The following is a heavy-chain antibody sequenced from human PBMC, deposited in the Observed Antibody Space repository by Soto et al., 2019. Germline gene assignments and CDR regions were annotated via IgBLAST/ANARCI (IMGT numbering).Heavy chain of an antibody. CDR1: GFTFSSYG. V-gene: IGHV3-30*18. Sequence: GGSLRLSCAASGFTFSSYGMHWVRQAPGKGLEWVAVISYDGSNKYYADSVKGRFTISRDNSKNTLYLQMNSLRAEDTAVYYCAKDLFRLVISRSRGHYYGMDVWGQGTTVTVSS. CDR3: AKDLFRLVISRSRGHYYGMDV. CDR2: ISYDGSNK. J-gene: IGHJ6*02. D-gene: IGHD3-9*01.